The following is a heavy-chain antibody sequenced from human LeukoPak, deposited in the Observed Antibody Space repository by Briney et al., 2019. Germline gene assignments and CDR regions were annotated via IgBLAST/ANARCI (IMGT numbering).Heavy chain of an antibody. CDR1: GFTFSSYS. V-gene: IGHV3-23*01. D-gene: IGHD6-19*01. CDR3: AKCSTSAYTTGWCDWIDP. J-gene: IGHJ5*02. Sequence: GGPLRLSCVASGFTFSSYSMNWVRQAPGKGLEWVSSTVSRGTTQYADSVKGRFTVSRDTSKNTLYLQMNSLRADDTAVYYCAKCSTSAYTTGWCDWIDPWGQGTLVTVSS. CDR2: TVSRGTT.